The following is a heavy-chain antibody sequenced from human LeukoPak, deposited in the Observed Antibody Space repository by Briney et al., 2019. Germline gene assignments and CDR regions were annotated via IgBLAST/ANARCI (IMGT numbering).Heavy chain of an antibody. V-gene: IGHV4-59*01. J-gene: IGHJ4*02. Sequence: SETLSLTCTVSGGSISSYYWSWIRQPPGKGLEWIGYIYYSGSTNYNPSLKSRVTISVDTSKNQFSLKPSSVTAADTAVYYCARTQDILTGYYSRSPMWYFDYWGQGTLVTVSS. CDR1: GGSISSYY. D-gene: IGHD3-9*01. CDR2: IYYSGST. CDR3: ARTQDILTGYYSRSPMWYFDY.